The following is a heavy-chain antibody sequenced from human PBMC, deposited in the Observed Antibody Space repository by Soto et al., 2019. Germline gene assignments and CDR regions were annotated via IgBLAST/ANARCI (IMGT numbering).Heavy chain of an antibody. D-gene: IGHD6-19*01. J-gene: IGHJ2*01. CDR2: IYYSGST. Sequence: SETLSLTCTVSGGSISSGGYYWSWIRQPPGKGLEWIGYIYYSGSTYYNPSLKSRVTISVDTSKNQFSLKLSSVTAADTAVYYCARATAVAGIIWYFDLWGRGTLVTVSS. V-gene: IGHV4-30-4*01. CDR1: GGSISSGGYY. CDR3: ARATAVAGIIWYFDL.